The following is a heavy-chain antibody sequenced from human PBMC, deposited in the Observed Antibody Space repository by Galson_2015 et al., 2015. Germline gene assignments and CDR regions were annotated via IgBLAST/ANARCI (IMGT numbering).Heavy chain of an antibody. Sequence: SLRLSCAGSGFTFSSYWMSWVRQAPGKGLEWVANIKQDGSEKNYVDSVKGRFTISRDNAKNSLYLQMNSLRAEDTAVYYCGRAMDVWGKGTKVTVSS. J-gene: IGHJ6*04. V-gene: IGHV3-7*01. CDR1: GFTFSSYW. CDR3: GRAMDV. CDR2: IKQDGSEK.